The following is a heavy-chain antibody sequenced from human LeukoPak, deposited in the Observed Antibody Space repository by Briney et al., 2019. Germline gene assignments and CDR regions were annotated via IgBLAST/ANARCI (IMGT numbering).Heavy chain of an antibody. Sequence: GSSVKVSCKASGGTFTDYTISWVRQAPGQGLEWMGKIIPSLHIANYAQMFQGRVTFTADKSTTTAYMELTSLRSEDTAVYYCARKGDRSYCGGDCYSDWGQGTLVTVSS. CDR3: ARKGDRSYCGGDCYSD. CDR2: IIPSLHIA. J-gene: IGHJ4*02. V-gene: IGHV1-69*02. D-gene: IGHD2-21*01. CDR1: GGTFTDYT.